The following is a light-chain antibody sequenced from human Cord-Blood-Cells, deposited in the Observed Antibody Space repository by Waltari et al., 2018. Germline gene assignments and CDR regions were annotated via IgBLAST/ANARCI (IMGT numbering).Light chain of an antibody. J-gene: IGKJ3*01. V-gene: IGKV4-1*01. CDR3: QQYYSTPFT. Sequence: DIVMTQSTDLLAVFLGERATIHCKSSQSVLYSSNNKNYLAWYQQKPGQPPKLLIYWASTRESGVPDRFSGSGSGTDFTLTISSLQAEDVAVYYCQQYYSTPFTFGPGTKVDIK. CDR2: WAS. CDR1: QSVLYSSNNKNY.